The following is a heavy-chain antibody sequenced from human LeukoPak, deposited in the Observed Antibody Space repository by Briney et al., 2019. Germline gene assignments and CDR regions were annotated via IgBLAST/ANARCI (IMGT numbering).Heavy chain of an antibody. CDR2: IYYSGST. CDR3: ARGYSRTYFDY. CDR1: GGSISSYY. J-gene: IGHJ4*02. V-gene: IGHV4-59*08. D-gene: IGHD5-18*01. Sequence: SETLSLTCTVSGGSISSYYWSWIRQPPGKGLEWIGYIYYSGSTNYNPSLKSRVTISIDTSKNQFSLKLSSVPAADTAVYYCARGYSRTYFDYWGQGTLVTVSS.